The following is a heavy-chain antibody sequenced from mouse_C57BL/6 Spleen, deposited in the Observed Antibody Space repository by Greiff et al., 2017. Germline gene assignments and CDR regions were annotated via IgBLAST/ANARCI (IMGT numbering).Heavy chain of an antibody. CDR1: GYTFTSYW. J-gene: IGHJ2*01. D-gene: IGHD2-3*01. Sequence: QVQLQQPGAELVKPGASVKVSCKASGYTFTSYWMHWVKQRPGQGLEWIGRIHPSDSDTNYNQKFKGKATWTVDKSSIATYMQLRRLTSEASAVYYCAIPGWLPQFPYYFDYWGQGTTLTVSS. V-gene: IGHV1-74*01. CDR2: IHPSDSDT. CDR3: AIPGWLPQFPYYFDY.